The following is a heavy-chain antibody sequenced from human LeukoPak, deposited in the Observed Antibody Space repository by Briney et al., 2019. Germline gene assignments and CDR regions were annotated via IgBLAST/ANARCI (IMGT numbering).Heavy chain of an antibody. CDR3: ARVSHSGSYSYYFDY. Sequence: PSETLSLTCTVSGGSISSYYWSWIRQPPGKGLEWIGYIYYSGSTNYNPSLKSRVTISVDTSQNQFSLKLSSVTAADTAVYYCARVSHSGSYSYYFDYWGQGTLVTVSS. D-gene: IGHD1-26*01. V-gene: IGHV4-59*01. CDR2: IYYSGST. J-gene: IGHJ4*02. CDR1: GGSISSYY.